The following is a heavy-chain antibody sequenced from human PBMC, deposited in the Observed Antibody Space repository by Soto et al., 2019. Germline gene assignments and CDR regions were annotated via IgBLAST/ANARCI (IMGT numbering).Heavy chain of an antibody. D-gene: IGHD5-12*01. Sequence: GGSLRLSCAASGFTFSSYGMHWVRQAPGKGLEWVAVIWYDGSNKYYADSVKGRFTISRDNSKNTLYLQMNSLRAEDTAVYYCARDGYSGVAPMPNTGLIDYWGQGTLVTVSS. J-gene: IGHJ4*02. CDR3: ARDGYSGVAPMPNTGLIDY. V-gene: IGHV3-33*01. CDR1: GFTFSSYG. CDR2: IWYDGSNK.